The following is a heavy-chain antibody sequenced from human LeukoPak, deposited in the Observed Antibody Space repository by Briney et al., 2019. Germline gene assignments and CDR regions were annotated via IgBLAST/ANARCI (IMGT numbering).Heavy chain of an antibody. CDR1: GYTFTNYE. D-gene: IGHD5-12*01. J-gene: IGHJ5*02. CDR2: MNPKSGNT. Sequence: GASVKVSCKASGYTFTNYEINGVRPATGQGLEWMGWMNPKSGNTAYAQKYQGRVSMTRATSISIAYLELSSLTSDDTAVYYCAKAAIMATMNADWSDPWGQGTLVTVSS. CDR3: AKAAIMATMNADWSDP. V-gene: IGHV1-8*01.